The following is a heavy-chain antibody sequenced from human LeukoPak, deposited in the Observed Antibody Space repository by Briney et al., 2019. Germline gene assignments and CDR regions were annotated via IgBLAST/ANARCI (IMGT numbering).Heavy chain of an antibody. J-gene: IGHJ4*02. CDR1: GGSISSYY. Sequence: RTLETLSLTCTVSGGSISSYYWSWIRQPPGKGLEWIGYIYYSGSTNYNPSLKSRVTISVDTSKNQFSLKLSSVTAADTAVYYCARDSSGWYFGTNYFDYWGQGTLVTVSS. CDR2: IYYSGST. V-gene: IGHV4-59*01. CDR3: ARDSSGWYFGTNYFDY. D-gene: IGHD6-19*01.